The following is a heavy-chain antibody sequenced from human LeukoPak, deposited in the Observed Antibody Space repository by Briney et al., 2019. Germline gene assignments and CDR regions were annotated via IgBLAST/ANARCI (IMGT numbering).Heavy chain of an antibody. V-gene: IGHV3-21*01. CDR3: ARDCSGGSCLGAHDY. D-gene: IGHD2-15*01. J-gene: IGHJ4*02. Sequence: GGSLRLSCAASGFTFSSYSMNWVRQAPGKGLEWVSSISSSSSYIYYADSVKGRFTISRDNAKNSLYLQMNSLRAEDTAVYYCARDCSGGSCLGAHDYWGQGTLVTVSS. CDR2: ISSSSSYI. CDR1: GFTFSSYS.